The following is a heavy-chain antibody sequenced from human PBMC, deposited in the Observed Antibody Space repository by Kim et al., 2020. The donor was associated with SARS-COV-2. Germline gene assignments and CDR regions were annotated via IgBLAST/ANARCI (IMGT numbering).Heavy chain of an antibody. Sequence: SADSGKGRFTISRDNSKNTLYLQMNILRAEDTAVYYCARVGGGVDAWFDPWGQGTLVTVSS. V-gene: IGHV3-53*01. J-gene: IGHJ5*02. CDR3: ARVGGGVDAWFDP. D-gene: IGHD3-16*01.